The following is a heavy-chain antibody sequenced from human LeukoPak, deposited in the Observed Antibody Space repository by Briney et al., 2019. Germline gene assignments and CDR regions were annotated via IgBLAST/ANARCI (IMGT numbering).Heavy chain of an antibody. Sequence: SETLSLTCAVYGGSFSGYHWSWIRQPPGKGLEWIGEINHSGSTNYNPSLKSRVTISVDTSKNQFSLKLSSVTAADTAVYYCARGPSGWPYNWFDPWGQGTLVTVS. CDR1: GGSFSGYH. D-gene: IGHD6-19*01. CDR2: INHSGST. CDR3: ARGPSGWPYNWFDP. J-gene: IGHJ5*02. V-gene: IGHV4-34*01.